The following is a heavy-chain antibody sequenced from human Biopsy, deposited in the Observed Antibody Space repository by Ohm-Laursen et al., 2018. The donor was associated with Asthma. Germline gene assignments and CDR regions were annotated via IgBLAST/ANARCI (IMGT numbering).Heavy chain of an antibody. Sequence: ASVKVSCKISGYSLTDLSMHWVRQAPGQGLEWMGGHDHEEGGTVNARRFQGRVTMTEDTPTDTAYMELSSLSSDDTAVYYCASDFPKDYVRYNFQFWGQGTLVTVPS. V-gene: IGHV1-24*01. D-gene: IGHD4-17*01. CDR3: ASDFPKDYVRYNFQF. J-gene: IGHJ4*02. CDR1: GYSLTDLS. CDR2: HDHEEGGT.